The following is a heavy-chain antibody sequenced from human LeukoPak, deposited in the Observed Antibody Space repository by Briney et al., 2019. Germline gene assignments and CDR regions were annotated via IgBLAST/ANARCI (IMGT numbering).Heavy chain of an antibody. Sequence: GGSLRLSCAASGFTFSDYALSWVRQAPGKGLEWVSAISGSGGRTYYAESLKGRVTISRDNSKNTVFLQMKSLRAEDTAEYYCAKGYDEGFDSWGQGTLVTVSS. J-gene: IGHJ4*02. D-gene: IGHD5-12*01. CDR2: ISGSGGRT. CDR1: GFTFSDYA. CDR3: AKGYDEGFDS. V-gene: IGHV3-23*01.